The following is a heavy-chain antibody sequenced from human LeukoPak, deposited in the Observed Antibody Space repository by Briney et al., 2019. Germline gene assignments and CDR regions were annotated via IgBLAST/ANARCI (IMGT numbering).Heavy chain of an antibody. V-gene: IGHV3-7*01. CDR1: GFTFSNAW. Sequence: PGGSLRLSCAASGFTFSNAWMSWVRQAPGKGLEWVANIKQDGSEKYYVDSVKGRFTISRDNAKNSLYLQMNSLRAEDTAVYYCARGRYSYDLWGQGTLVTVSS. D-gene: IGHD5-18*01. CDR3: ARGRYSYDL. CDR2: IKQDGSEK. J-gene: IGHJ5*02.